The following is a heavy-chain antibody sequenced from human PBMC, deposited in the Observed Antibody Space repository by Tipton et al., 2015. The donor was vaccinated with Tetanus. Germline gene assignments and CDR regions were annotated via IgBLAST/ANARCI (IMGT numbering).Heavy chain of an antibody. D-gene: IGHD3-22*01. V-gene: IGHV1-2*02. CDR3: ARDRGDYIYYGMDV. Sequence: QLVQSGAEVKKPGASVKVSCKASGYTFTGYYMYWVRQAPGQGLEGMGWIDPNSGGTVYAQKFQGRVTMTRDTSIRTAYMELRSLRTDDTAVYYCARDRGDYIYYGMDVWGPGATVTFS. J-gene: IGHJ6*02. CDR1: GYTFTGYY. CDR2: IDPNSGGT.